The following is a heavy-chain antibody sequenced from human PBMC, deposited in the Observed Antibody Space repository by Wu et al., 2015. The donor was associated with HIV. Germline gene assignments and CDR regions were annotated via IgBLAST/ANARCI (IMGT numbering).Heavy chain of an antibody. Sequence: QVHLVQSGAEVKKPRSSVKVSCKASGDTFSTSTFTWVRQTPGQGLEWMGWIHPSSGGSKYAQNFQGRVTMTRDTSITTAYMELNRLTSDDTAVYYCARAWATSITMREGFDPWGQGTLVTVSS. J-gene: IGHJ5*02. D-gene: IGHD3-22*01. CDR3: ARAWATSITMREGFDP. CDR2: IHPSSGGS. V-gene: IGHV1-2*02. CDR1: GDTFSTST.